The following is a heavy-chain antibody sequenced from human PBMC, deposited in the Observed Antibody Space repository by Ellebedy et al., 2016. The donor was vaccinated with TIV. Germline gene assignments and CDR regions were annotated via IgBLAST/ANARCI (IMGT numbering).Heavy chain of an antibody. V-gene: IGHV3-74*01. D-gene: IGHD6-13*01. CDR3: ARTSAGIAAIWFDY. Sequence: GESLKISCAVSGFTFRAFWMHWVRQAPGKGLVWVSRINSDGGSTNYADSVKGRFTISRDNSKNTLYLQMNSLRADDTAVYYCARTSAGIAAIWFDYWGQGTLVTVSS. CDR2: INSDGGST. CDR1: GFTFRAFW. J-gene: IGHJ4*02.